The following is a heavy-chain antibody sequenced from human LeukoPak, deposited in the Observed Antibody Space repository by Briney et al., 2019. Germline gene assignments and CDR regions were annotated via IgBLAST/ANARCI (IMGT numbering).Heavy chain of an antibody. V-gene: IGHV3-7*01. Sequence: GGSLRLSCAASGFTFSGYWMSWVRQTPEKGLEWVANIKQDGYEKYYVDSVKGRFTISSDNAKNSLYLQMNSLRADDTASYYCARDKIVGPTTLDYWGQGTLVTVSS. D-gene: IGHD1-26*01. J-gene: IGHJ4*02. CDR3: ARDKIVGPTTLDY. CDR2: IKQDGYEK. CDR1: GFTFSGYW.